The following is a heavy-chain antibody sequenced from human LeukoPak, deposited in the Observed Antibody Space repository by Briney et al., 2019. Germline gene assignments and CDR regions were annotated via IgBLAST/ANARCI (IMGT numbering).Heavy chain of an antibody. D-gene: IGHD6-13*01. CDR3: AKSHTSSWRNFDY. V-gene: IGHV3-23*01. Sequence: GSLRLSCAASGFTFSSYAMSWVRQAPGKGLEWVSAISGSGSTTYYADSVKGRFTISRDNAKNTLYLQVNSLRAEDTAVYYCAKSHTSSWRNFDYWGQGTLVTVSS. J-gene: IGHJ4*02. CDR2: ISGSGSTT. CDR1: GFTFSSYA.